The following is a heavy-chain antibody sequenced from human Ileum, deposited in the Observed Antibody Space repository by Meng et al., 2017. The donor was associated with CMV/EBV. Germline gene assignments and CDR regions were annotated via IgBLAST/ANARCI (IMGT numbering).Heavy chain of an antibody. Sequence: GGSLRLSCAASGFTFNDYAVHWVRQAPGKGLEWVSGISWNSGVTGYADSVKGRFTISRDNAKNSLYLQMNSLRPEDTAVYYCARSTRGYYDITGYFEYWGQGALVTVSS. CDR1: GFTFNDYA. J-gene: IGHJ4*02. D-gene: IGHD3-22*01. CDR2: ISWNSGVT. V-gene: IGHV3-9*01. CDR3: ARSTRGYYDITGYFEY.